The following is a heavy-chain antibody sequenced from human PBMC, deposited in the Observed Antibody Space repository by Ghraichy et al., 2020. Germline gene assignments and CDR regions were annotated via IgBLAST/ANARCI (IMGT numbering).Heavy chain of an antibody. D-gene: IGHD2-2*01. Sequence: LSLTCAASRFTFSSYGMHWVRQAPGKGLEWVAFIRYDGSNKYYADSVKGRFTISRDNSKNTLYLQMNSLRGEDTAVYYCAKGDCSSTSCYQYYYFDLDGWGQGTTVTVSS. CDR3: AKGDCSSTSCYQYYYFDLDG. CDR1: RFTFSSYG. CDR2: IRYDGSNK. V-gene: IGHV3-30*02. J-gene: IGHJ6*02.